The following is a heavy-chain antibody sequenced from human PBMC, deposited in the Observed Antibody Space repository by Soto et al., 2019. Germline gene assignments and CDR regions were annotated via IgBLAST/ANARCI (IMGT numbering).Heavy chain of an antibody. CDR1: GGSFSGYY. J-gene: IGHJ5*02. V-gene: IGHV4-34*01. CDR3: ARGARFRIFGVVTHGRWFDP. CDR2: INHSGST. D-gene: IGHD3-3*01. Sequence: SETLSLTCAVYGGSFSGYYWSWIRQPPGKGLEWIGEINHSGSTNYNPSLKSRVTISVDTSKNQFSLKLSSVTAADTAVYYCARGARFRIFGVVTHGRWFDPWGQGTLVTVSS.